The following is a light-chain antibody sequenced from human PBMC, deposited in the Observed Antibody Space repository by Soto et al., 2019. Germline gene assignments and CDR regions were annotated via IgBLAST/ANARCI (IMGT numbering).Light chain of an antibody. V-gene: IGKV1-5*03. CDR2: EAS. Sequence: DIQMTQSPSSVSASIGYRFTITCRASQSVNRWLAWYQQKPGKAPKLLIYEASSLESGVPSRFGGSGSGTEFTLTISSLQPDDFATYYCQHYNSYSEAFGQGTKVDIK. CDR1: QSVNRW. J-gene: IGKJ1*01. CDR3: QHYNSYSEA.